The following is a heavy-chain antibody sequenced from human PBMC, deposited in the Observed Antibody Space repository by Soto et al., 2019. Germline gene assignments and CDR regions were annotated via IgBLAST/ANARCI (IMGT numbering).Heavy chain of an antibody. CDR1: VFTVSNNY. CDR2: IYSGGNT. V-gene: IGHV3-53*01. CDR3: ARDPPGIAASGAGG. J-gene: IGHJ4*02. D-gene: IGHD6-13*01. Sequence: PWWSLRLCCAASVFTVSNNYMRWFRQAPGKGLEWVSLIYSGGNTHYADSVKGRFTISRDDSKNTLYLQMNSLRVEDTAVYYCARDPPGIAASGAGGWGQGTLVTVSS.